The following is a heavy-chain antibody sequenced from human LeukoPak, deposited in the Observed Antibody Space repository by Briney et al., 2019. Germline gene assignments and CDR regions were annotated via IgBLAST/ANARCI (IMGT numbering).Heavy chain of an antibody. CDR2: INQDGSEK. V-gene: IGHV3-7*01. J-gene: IGHJ4*02. CDR1: GFTFSTYW. Sequence: GGSLRLSCAASGFTFSTYWMSWVRQASGKGLEWVANINQDGSEKYSVDSVKGRFTISRDNAKSSLYLQMNSLRADDTAVYYCARDRALYDSRRGYYYTEDDYWGQGTLVTVSS. CDR3: ARDRALYDSRRGYYYTEDDY. D-gene: IGHD3-22*01.